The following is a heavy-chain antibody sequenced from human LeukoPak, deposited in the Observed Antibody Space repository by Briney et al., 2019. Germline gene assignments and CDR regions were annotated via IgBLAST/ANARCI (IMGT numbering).Heavy chain of an antibody. Sequence: GGSLRLSCGASGFFFESYSMNWVRQAPGKGLEWISYITTNSDTVYYADSVEGRFTISRDNAKNSLFLQMNSLRVEDTAVYFCARDGVHLDSTGYYRYYFDLWGQGTPVTVA. CDR1: GFFFESYS. V-gene: IGHV3-48*01. CDR3: ARDGVHLDSTGYYRYYFDL. D-gene: IGHD3-22*01. J-gene: IGHJ5*01. CDR2: ITTNSDTV.